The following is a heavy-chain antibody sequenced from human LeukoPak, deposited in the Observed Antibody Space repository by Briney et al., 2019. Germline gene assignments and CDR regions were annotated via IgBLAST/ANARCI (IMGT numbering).Heavy chain of an antibody. V-gene: IGHV1-18*01. Sequence: GASVKVSCKASGYTFTSYGISWVRQAPGQGLEWMGWISAYNGNTNYAQKLQGRVTMTTDTSTGTAYMELRSLRSDDTAVYYCATIGYCSSTSCRGVNYWGQGTLVTVSS. J-gene: IGHJ4*02. D-gene: IGHD2-2*01. CDR2: ISAYNGNT. CDR1: GYTFTSYG. CDR3: ATIGYCSSTSCRGVNY.